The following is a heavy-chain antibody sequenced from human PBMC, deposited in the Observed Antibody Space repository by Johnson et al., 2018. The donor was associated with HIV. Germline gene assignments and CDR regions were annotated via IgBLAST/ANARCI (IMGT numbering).Heavy chain of an antibody. CDR2: ISHDGSDK. J-gene: IGHJ3*02. Sequence: QVQLVESGGRVVQPGRSLRLSCAASGFTFSSYGMHWVRQAPGKGLEWVAVISHDGSDKNYADSVKGRFTISRDNSKNTVYLPMNSLRVEDTAVYFCARTLGFGTEDAFDIWGQGTIVTVSS. CDR3: ARTLGFGTEDAFDI. D-gene: IGHD1-1*01. CDR1: GFTFSSYG. V-gene: IGHV3-30*03.